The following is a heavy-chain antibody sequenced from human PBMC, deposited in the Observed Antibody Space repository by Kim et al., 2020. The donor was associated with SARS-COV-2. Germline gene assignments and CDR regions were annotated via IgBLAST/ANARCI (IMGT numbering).Heavy chain of an antibody. Sequence: GGSLRLSCAASGFTFSSYWMSWVRQAPGKGLEWVSNIKQDGSEKYYVDSVKGRFTISRDNAKNSLYLQMNSLRAEDTAVYYCAREDIVVVPAAKAYYYYYGMDVWGQGTTVTVSS. CDR2: IKQDGSEK. D-gene: IGHD2-2*01. CDR1: GFTFSSYW. V-gene: IGHV3-7*03. CDR3: AREDIVVVPAAKAYYYYYGMDV. J-gene: IGHJ6*02.